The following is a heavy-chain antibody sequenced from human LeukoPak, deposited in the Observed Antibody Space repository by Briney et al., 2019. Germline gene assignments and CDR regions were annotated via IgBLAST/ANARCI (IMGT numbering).Heavy chain of an antibody. J-gene: IGHJ4*02. CDR2: ISGSGGST. Sequence: GSLRLSCAASGFTFSSYAMSWVRQAPGKGLEWVSAISGSGGSTYYADSVKGRFTISRDNSKNTLYLQMNSLRAEDTAVYYCAKALSARPVTYVDYWGQGTLVTVSS. D-gene: IGHD5-18*01. V-gene: IGHV3-23*01. CDR1: GFTFSSYA. CDR3: AKALSARPVTYVDY.